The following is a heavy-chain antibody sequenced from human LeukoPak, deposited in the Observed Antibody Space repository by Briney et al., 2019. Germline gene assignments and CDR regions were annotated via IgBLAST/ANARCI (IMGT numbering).Heavy chain of an antibody. CDR1: GFTFSSYS. D-gene: IGHD3-16*01. Sequence: GGSLRLPCAASGFTFSSYSMNWVRQAPGKGLEWVSYISSSSSTIYYADSVKGRFTISRDNAKNSLYLQMNSLRAEDTAVYYCARDLGYDYVRGSLDDAFDIWGQGTMVTVSS. J-gene: IGHJ3*02. CDR3: ARDLGYDYVRGSLDDAFDI. CDR2: ISSSSSTI. V-gene: IGHV3-48*01.